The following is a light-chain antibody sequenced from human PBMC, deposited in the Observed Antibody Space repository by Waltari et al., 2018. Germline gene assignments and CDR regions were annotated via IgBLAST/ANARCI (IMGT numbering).Light chain of an antibody. CDR2: DVS. J-gene: IGLJ1*01. Sequence: QSALTQPASVSGSPGQSITISCTGTSSDVGGYNYVSWYQQHPVNAPKLMIYDVSNRPSGGSKRFSGSKSGNTASLTISGLQAEDEADYYCSSYTSSSTNVFGTGTKVTVL. CDR3: SSYTSSSTNV. V-gene: IGLV2-14*03. CDR1: SSDVGGYNY.